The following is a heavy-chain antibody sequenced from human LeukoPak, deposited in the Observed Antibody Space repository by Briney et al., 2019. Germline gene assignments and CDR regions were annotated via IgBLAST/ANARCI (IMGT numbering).Heavy chain of an antibody. J-gene: IGHJ6*04. V-gene: IGHV3-7*01. Sequence: PGGSLRLSCAASGFTFSSYWMSWVRQAPGKGLEWVANIKQDGSEKYYVDSVKGRFTISRDNAKNSLYLQMNSLRAEDTAVYYCARDRSGVGIAPDVWGKGTTVIVSS. CDR3: ARDRSGVGIAPDV. CDR1: GFTFSSYW. D-gene: IGHD2-21*01. CDR2: IKQDGSEK.